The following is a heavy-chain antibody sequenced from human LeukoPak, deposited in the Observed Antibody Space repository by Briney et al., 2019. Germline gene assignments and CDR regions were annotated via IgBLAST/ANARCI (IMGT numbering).Heavy chain of an antibody. J-gene: IGHJ6*03. CDR1: GFTFDDYA. CDR3: AKNTLEEDYYYYMDV. CDR2: ISWDGGST. Sequence: PGGSLRLSCAASGFTFDDYAMHWVRQAPGKGLEWVSLISWDGGSTYYADSVKGRFTISRGNSKNSLYLQMNSLRAEDTALYYCAKNTLEEDYYYYMDVWGKGTTVTVSS. D-gene: IGHD3-16*01. V-gene: IGHV3-43D*03.